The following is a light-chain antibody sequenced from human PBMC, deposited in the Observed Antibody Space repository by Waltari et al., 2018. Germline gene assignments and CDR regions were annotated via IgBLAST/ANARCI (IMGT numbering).Light chain of an antibody. V-gene: IGKV1-8*01. CDR3: QHENSYPRT. J-gene: IGKJ1*01. CDR2: AAS. CDR1: QGISSY. Sequence: AIRVTKSPSSLSASTRDRVTLTYRASQGISSYVACYQQKPGTAPKLLIYAASTVQSRVPSRFSGSASRTYSTLTSSCLQAEYVANYYRQHENSYPRTFGQGTKVEIK.